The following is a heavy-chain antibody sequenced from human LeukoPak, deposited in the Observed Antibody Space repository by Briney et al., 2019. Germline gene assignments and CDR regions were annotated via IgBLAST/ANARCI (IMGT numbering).Heavy chain of an antibody. V-gene: IGHV3-30*04. J-gene: IGHJ6*02. CDR3: ARNNGMDV. CDR2: ISNDGNNK. CDR1: GFTFSSHA. Sequence: PGRSLRLSCAASGFTFSSHAVHWVRQAPGKGLEWVAVISNDGNNKYYGDSVKGRFTISKDNAKNSLYLQMNSLRAEDTALYHCARNNGMDVWGQGTTVIVSS.